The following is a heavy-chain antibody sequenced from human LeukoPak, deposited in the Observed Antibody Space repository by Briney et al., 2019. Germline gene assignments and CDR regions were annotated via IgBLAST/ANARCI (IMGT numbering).Heavy chain of an antibody. V-gene: IGHV1-8*01. CDR2: MHPNGGDT. D-gene: IGHD1-1*01. CDR1: GYTSTNND. J-gene: IGHJ4*02. CDR3: ARHFGTGDNFDY. Sequence: ASVKVSCKASGYTSTNNDIHWVRQDTGQGLEWMGWMHPNGGDTGYAQKFQGRVTMTRSTSISTDYMELSSRRPEDTAVYYCARHFGTGDNFDYWGQRTLPIVST.